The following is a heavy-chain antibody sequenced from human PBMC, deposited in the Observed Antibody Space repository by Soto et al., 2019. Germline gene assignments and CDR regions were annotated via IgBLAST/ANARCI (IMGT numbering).Heavy chain of an antibody. CDR3: ARVDSSSWYYYYGMDV. CDR2: IKQDGSEK. Sequence: GGSLRLSCAAPGFTFSSYWMSWVRQAPGKGLEWVANIKQDGSEKYYVDSVKGRFTISRDNAKNSLYLQMNSLRAEDTAVYYCARVDSSSWYYYYGMDVWGQGTTVTVSS. CDR1: GFTFSSYW. J-gene: IGHJ6*02. V-gene: IGHV3-7*01. D-gene: IGHD6-13*01.